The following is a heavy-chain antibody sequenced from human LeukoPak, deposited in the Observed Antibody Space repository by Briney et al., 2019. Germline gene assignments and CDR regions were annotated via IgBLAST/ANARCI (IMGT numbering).Heavy chain of an antibody. CDR3: ARVHCSSSSCRGGYYYYMDV. V-gene: IGHV3-20*04. Sequence: PGGSLRLSCAVSGSTFDDFGMSWVRQTPGKGLEWVSGINWNAGSTGYADSVKGRFTISRDNARNSLFLQMNSLRAEDTALYYCARVHCSSSSCRGGYYYYMDVWGQGTTVTVSS. J-gene: IGHJ6*03. D-gene: IGHD2-15*01. CDR2: INWNAGST. CDR1: GSTFDDFG.